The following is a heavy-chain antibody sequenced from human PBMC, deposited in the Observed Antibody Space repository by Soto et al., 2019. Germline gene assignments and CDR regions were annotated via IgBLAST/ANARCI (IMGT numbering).Heavy chain of an antibody. CDR3: ARDSSSSLFTTDAFDI. Sequence: PGGSLRLSCAASGFTFSSYWMSWVRQAPGKGLEWVANIKQDGSEKYYVDSVKGRFTISRDNAKNSLYLQMNSLRAEDTAVYYCARDSSSSLFTTDAFDIWGQGTMVTVSS. J-gene: IGHJ3*02. D-gene: IGHD6-6*01. V-gene: IGHV3-7*03. CDR1: GFTFSSYW. CDR2: IKQDGSEK.